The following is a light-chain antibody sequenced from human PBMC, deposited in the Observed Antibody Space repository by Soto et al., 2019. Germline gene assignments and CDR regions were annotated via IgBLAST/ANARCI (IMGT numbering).Light chain of an antibody. Sequence: QSALTQPASVSGSLGQSVTISCTGTSSDVGLYNLVSWYQQHAGKAPKLIIYEGTKRPSGVSDRFSGSKSGDTASLTIFGLQAEDEADYYCFSYAGSSTYVLGIGTKVTVL. V-gene: IGLV2-23*01. CDR3: FSYAGSSTYV. CDR1: SSDVGLYNL. CDR2: EGT. J-gene: IGLJ1*01.